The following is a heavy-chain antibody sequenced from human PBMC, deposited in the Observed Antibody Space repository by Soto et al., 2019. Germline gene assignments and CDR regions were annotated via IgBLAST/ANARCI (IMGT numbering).Heavy chain of an antibody. CDR1: GGSVSSGGYY. J-gene: IGHJ5*02. CDR2: IFPGGNR. CDR3: ARGRSAGYYKRNWFDP. V-gene: IGHV4-31*03. Sequence: QVQLQESGPGLVKPSQTLSLTCTVSGGSVSSGGYYWSWFRQQPGKGLEWIGYIFPGGNRYYKVALEGRATISVDRSTNQFSLRLDSVTAADTAVYFCARGRSAGYYKRNWFDPWGQGTLVTVSS. D-gene: IGHD3-9*01.